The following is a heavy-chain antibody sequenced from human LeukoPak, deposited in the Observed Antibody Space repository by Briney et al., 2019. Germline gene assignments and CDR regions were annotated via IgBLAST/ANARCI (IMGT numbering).Heavy chain of an antibody. CDR1: GFTVSSNH. CDR2: INSGGST. J-gene: IGHJ4*02. CDR3: AAYSGSSYDY. D-gene: IGHD1-26*01. Sequence: GGSLRLSCAASGFTVSSNHMSWVRQAPGKGLEWVSVINSGGSTYYADSVKGRFTISRDNSKNTMYLEMKSLRAEDTAVYYCAAYSGSSYDYWGQGTLVTVSS. V-gene: IGHV3-53*01.